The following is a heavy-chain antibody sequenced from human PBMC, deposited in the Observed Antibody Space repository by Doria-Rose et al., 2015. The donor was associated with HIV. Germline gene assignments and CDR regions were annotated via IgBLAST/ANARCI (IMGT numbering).Heavy chain of an antibody. D-gene: IGHD3-10*01. CDR2: ISSSGTT. J-gene: IGHJ4*02. CDR3: ARARNYGFPHFFDF. CDR1: GDSISSGDSF. Sequence: QVQLVQSGPGLVRPSQTLSLTCTVSGDSISSGDSFWSWIRQPPGKGPEWVGYISSSGTTYYYPSLRGRLTISLDASKNQFSLTLNSVTAADTAVYYCARARNYGFPHFFDFWGQGTLVTVSS. V-gene: IGHV4-30-4*01.